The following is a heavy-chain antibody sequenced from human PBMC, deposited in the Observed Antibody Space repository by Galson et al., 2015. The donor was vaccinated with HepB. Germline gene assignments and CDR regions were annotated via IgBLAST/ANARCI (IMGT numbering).Heavy chain of an antibody. CDR2: IYYSGST. J-gene: IGHJ4*02. CDR1: GGSISSGGYY. D-gene: IGHD4-17*01. Sequence: TLSLTCTVSGGSISSGGYYWSWIRQHPGKGLEWIGYIYYSGSTYYNPSLKSRVSISVDTSKNQFSLKPSSVTAADTAVYYCARAVERMETVTTFDYWGQGALVTVSS. V-gene: IGHV4-31*03. CDR3: ARAVERMETVTTFDY.